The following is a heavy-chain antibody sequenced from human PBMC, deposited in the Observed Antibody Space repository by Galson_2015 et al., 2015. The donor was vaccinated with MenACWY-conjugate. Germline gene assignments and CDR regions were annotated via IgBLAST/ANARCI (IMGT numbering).Heavy chain of an antibody. D-gene: IGHD4-11*01. J-gene: IGHJ6*02. CDR1: GGSISSYY. V-gene: IGHV4-59*01. CDR3: ARVPPDYSNYYYYYGMDV. Sequence: ETLSLTCTVSGGSISSYYWSWIRQPPGKGLEWIGYIYYSGSTNYNPSLKSRVTISVDTSKNQFSLKLSSVTAADTAVYYCARVPPDYSNYYYYYGMDVWGQGTTVTASS. CDR2: IYYSGST.